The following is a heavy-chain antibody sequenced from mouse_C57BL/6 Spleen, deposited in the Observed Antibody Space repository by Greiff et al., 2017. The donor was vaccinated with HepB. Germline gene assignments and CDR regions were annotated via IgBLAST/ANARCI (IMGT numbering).Heavy chain of an antibody. CDR2: IYPRDGST. J-gene: IGHJ4*01. V-gene: IGHV1-85*01. Sequence: VQLQQSGPELVKPGASVKLSCKASGYTFTSYDINWVKQRPGQGLEWIGWIYPRDGSTKYNEKFKGKATLTVDTSASTAYMELHSLTSEDSAVYFWARSPGYYVYYYAMDYWGQGTSVTVSS. CDR1: GYTFTSYD. CDR3: ARSPGYYVYYYAMDY. D-gene: IGHD2-3*01.